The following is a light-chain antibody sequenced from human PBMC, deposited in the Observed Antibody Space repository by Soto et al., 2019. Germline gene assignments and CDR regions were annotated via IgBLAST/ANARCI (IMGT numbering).Light chain of an antibody. J-gene: IGLJ3*02. Sequence: QSVLTQPASVSGSPGQSITISCTGTSSDVGNYNLVSWYQQHPGKAPKLMIYEGSKRPSGVSNRFSGSKSGNTASLTMSGLQAEDEADYYCCSYAGSSTYWVFGGGTKLTVL. CDR1: SSDVGNYNL. CDR2: EGS. CDR3: CSYAGSSTYWV. V-gene: IGLV2-23*01.